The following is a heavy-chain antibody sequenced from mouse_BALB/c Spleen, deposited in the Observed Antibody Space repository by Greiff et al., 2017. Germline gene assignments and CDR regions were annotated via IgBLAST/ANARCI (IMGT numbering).Heavy chain of an antibody. D-gene: IGHD2-2*01. V-gene: IGHV5-17*02. CDR1: GFTFSSFG. Sequence: DVHLVESGGGLVQPGGSRKLSCAASGFTFSSFGMHWVRQAPEKGLEWVAYISSGSSTIYYADTVKGRFTISRDNPKNTLFLQMTSLRSEDTAMYYCARWGYGYDDAMDYWGQGTSVTVSS. CDR3: ARWGYGYDDAMDY. J-gene: IGHJ4*01. CDR2: ISSGSSTI.